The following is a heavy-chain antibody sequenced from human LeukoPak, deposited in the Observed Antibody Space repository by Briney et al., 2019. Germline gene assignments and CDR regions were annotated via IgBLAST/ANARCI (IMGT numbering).Heavy chain of an antibody. CDR3: ARDDTMIFDY. CDR2: ISSGSSYI. Sequence: PGGCLRLSCAASGFTFSSYSMNWVRQAPGKGLEWVSSISSGSSYIYYADSVKGRFTISRDNAKNSLYLHMNSLRAEGTAVYYCARDDTMIFDYWGQGTLVTVSS. V-gene: IGHV3-21*01. CDR1: GFTFSSYS. D-gene: IGHD3-22*01. J-gene: IGHJ4*02.